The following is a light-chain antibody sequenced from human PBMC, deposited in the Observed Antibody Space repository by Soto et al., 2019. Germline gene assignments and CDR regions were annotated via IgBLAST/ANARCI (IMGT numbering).Light chain of an antibody. CDR1: QSVPDIY. Sequence: EIVLTQSPGTLSLSPGERATLSCRASQSVPDIYLGWYQQKPGQAPRLLIYGTSTRATGIPDRFSGSGSGTDFALTISSLAPEDFAVYYCHRYRVSPREYAFGQGTKLEIK. V-gene: IGKV3-20*01. CDR2: GTS. J-gene: IGKJ2*01. CDR3: HRYRVSPREYA.